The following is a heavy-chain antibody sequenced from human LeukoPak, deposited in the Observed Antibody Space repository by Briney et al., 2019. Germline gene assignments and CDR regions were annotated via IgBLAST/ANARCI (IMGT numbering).Heavy chain of an antibody. V-gene: IGHV4-34*01. Sequence: PSETLSLTCAVYGGSFSGYYWSWIRQPPGKGLEWIGKINHSGSTNCNPSLKSRVTISVDTSKNQFSLKLSSVTAADTAVYYCARSRSSSWVFDYWGQGTLVTVSS. CDR3: ARSRSSSWVFDY. CDR2: INHSGST. CDR1: GGSFSGYY. D-gene: IGHD6-13*01. J-gene: IGHJ4*02.